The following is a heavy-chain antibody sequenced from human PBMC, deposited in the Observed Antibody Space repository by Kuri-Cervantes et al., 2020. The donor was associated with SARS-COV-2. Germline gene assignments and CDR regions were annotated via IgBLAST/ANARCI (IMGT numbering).Heavy chain of an antibody. CDR3: AKVKYCSGGSCNSGAFDI. CDR1: GFTFGDYA. D-gene: IGHD2-15*01. V-gene: IGHV3-23*01. Sequence: GESLKISCTTSGFTFGDYAMSWVRQAPGKGLEWVSAISGSGGSTNYADSVKGRFTISRDNSKNTLYLQMNSLRAEDTAVYYCAKVKYCSGGSCNSGAFDIWGQGTMVTVSS. CDR2: ISGSGGST. J-gene: IGHJ3*02.